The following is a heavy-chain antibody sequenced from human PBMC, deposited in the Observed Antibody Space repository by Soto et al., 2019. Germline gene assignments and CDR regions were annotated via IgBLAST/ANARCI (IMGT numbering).Heavy chain of an antibody. V-gene: IGHV1-18*01. CDR2: IGADNGDT. CDR1: GYTFSTYG. D-gene: IGHD1-1*01. CDR3: ARDWKGAEGFDP. J-gene: IGHJ5*02. Sequence: QVQLVQSGAEVKKPGASVKVSCKASGYTFSTYGLSWVLQAPGQGLEWMGWIGADNGDTNYAQNFQGRVTMTTYTSTTTSYMELRSLTSDDTAVYFCARDWKGAEGFDPWGQGTLVTVSS.